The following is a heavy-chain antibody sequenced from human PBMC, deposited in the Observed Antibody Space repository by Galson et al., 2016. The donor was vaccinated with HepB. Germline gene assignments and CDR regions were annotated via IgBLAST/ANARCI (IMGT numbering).Heavy chain of an antibody. Sequence: SLRLSCAASGFSLSNSWMTWVRQTPGRGLEWVATINQGGGGTLADSVTGRFTFPRDNTKNPLYLQMSSLRAEDTAFYYCARKLYYYDASDMGWFDPWGQGTVVAVSS. V-gene: IGHV3-7*01. D-gene: IGHD3-22*01. J-gene: IGHJ5*02. CDR1: GFSLSNSW. CDR2: INQGGGG. CDR3: ARKLYYYDASDMGWFDP.